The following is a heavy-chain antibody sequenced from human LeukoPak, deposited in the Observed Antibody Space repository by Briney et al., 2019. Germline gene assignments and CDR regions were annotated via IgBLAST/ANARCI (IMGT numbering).Heavy chain of an antibody. D-gene: IGHD4-17*01. CDR3: ARHLGMTTVTPFDN. CDR2: IYYSGST. Sequence: PSETLSLTCTVSGGSIISYFWSWIRQPPGKGLEWIGYIYYSGSTNYNPSLKSRVTISVDTSKNQFSLKLSSVTAADTAVYYCARHLGMTTVTPFDNWGQGNLVTVSS. CDR1: GGSIISYF. J-gene: IGHJ4*02. V-gene: IGHV4-59*08.